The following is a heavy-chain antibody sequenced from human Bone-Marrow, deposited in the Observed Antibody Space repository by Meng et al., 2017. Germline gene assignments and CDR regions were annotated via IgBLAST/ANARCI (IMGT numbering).Heavy chain of an antibody. CDR2: ISYDGSNK. D-gene: IGHD2-15*01. V-gene: IGHV3-30*01. CDR3: ARLVVVAAIDY. CDR1: GFTFSSYA. J-gene: IGHJ4*02. Sequence: VQLVESGGGVVQPGRSLRLSWAASGFTFSSYAMHWVRQAPGKGLEWVAVISYDGSNKYYADSVKGRFTISRDNSKNTLYLQMNSLRAEDTAVYYCARLVVVAAIDYWGQGTLVTVSS.